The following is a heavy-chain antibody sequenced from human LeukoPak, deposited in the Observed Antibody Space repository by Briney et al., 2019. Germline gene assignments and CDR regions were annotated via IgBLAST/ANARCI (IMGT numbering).Heavy chain of an antibody. D-gene: IGHD6-13*01. J-gene: IGHJ5*02. CDR3: AKLTTYRIAAAGTGFDP. CDR1: GFTFSSYA. CDR2: ISGSGGST. V-gene: IGHV3-23*01. Sequence: PGGSLRLSCAASGFTFSSYAMSWVRQAPGKGLECVSAISGSGGSTYYADSVKGRFTISRDNSKNTLYLQMNSLRAEDTAVYYCAKLTTYRIAAAGTGFDPWGQGTLVTVSS.